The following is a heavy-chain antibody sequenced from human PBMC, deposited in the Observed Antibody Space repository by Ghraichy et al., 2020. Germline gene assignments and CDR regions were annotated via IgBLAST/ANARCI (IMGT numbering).Heavy chain of an antibody. V-gene: IGHV3-23*01. Sequence: GGSLRLSCAASGFTFKNFGMSWVRQAPGKGLEWVSAISGSAEITFYADFVKGRFTISRDNSKNTLYLQMNSLRVEDTAVYYCATSPLRYISFWSAYYPLDNCGQGTLVTVSS. J-gene: IGHJ4*02. CDR1: GFTFKNFG. CDR2: ISGSAEIT. D-gene: IGHD3-3*01. CDR3: ATSPLRYISFWSAYYPLDN.